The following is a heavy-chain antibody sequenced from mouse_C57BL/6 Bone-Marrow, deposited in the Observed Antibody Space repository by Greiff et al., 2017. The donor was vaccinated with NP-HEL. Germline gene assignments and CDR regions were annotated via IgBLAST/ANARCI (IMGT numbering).Heavy chain of an antibody. CDR2: ISNGGGST. CDR3: ARRVVRDWYFDV. J-gene: IGHJ1*03. Sequence: EVKVVESGGGLVQPGGSLKLSCAASGFTFSDYYMYWVRQTPEKRLEWVAYISNGGGSTYYPDTVKGRFTISRDNAKNTLYLQMSRLKSEDTAMYYCARRVVRDWYFDVWGTGTTVTVSS. D-gene: IGHD1-1*01. CDR1: GFTFSDYY. V-gene: IGHV5-12*01.